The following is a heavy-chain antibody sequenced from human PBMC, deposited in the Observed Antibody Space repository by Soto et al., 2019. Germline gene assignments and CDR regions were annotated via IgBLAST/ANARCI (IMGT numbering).Heavy chain of an antibody. V-gene: IGHV3-23*01. J-gene: IGHJ4*02. CDR2: ISGSGGST. CDR1: GFTFSSYA. Sequence: GGSLRLSCAASGFTFSSYAMSWVRQAPGKGLEWVSAISGSGGSTYYADSGKGRFTISRDNSKNTLYLQMNSLRAEDTAVYYCAKGYRSYYYGSGSYYPIRYWGQGTLVTVSS. CDR3: AKGYRSYYYGSGSYYPIRY. D-gene: IGHD3-10*01.